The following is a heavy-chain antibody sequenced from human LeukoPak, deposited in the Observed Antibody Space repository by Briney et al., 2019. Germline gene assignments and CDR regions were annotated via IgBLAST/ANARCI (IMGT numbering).Heavy chain of an antibody. V-gene: IGHV3-21*01. D-gene: IGHD5-18*01. CDR2: ISSSSSYI. CDR1: GFTFSNYW. Sequence: GGSLRLSCAASGFTFSNYWMSWVRQAPGKGLEWVSSISSSSSYIYYADSVKGRFTISRDNAKNSLFLQMNSLRAEDTAVYYCTRPQPYDYWGQGTLVTVSS. J-gene: IGHJ4*02. CDR3: TRPQPYDY.